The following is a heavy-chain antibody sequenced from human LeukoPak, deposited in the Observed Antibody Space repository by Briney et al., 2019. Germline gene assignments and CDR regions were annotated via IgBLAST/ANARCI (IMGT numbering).Heavy chain of an antibody. J-gene: IGHJ6*02. CDR1: GYTFTSYA. CDR2: INTNTGNP. D-gene: IGHD6-19*01. CDR3: ARDRYSSGWYYGMDV. V-gene: IGHV7-4-1*02. Sequence: ASVTVSCTASGYTFTSYAMNWVRQAPGQGLEWMGWINTNTGNPTYAQGFTGRFVFSLDTSVSTAYLQISSLKAEDTAVYYCARDRYSSGWYYGMDVWGQGTTVTVSS.